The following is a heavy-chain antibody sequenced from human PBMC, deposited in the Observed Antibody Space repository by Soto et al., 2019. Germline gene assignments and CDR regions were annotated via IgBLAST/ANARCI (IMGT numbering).Heavy chain of an antibody. CDR3: ARGDLITIFGVVIIFDP. J-gene: IGHJ5*02. D-gene: IGHD3-3*01. CDR2: INPNSGGT. CDR1: GYTFTGYY. V-gene: IGHV1-2*02. Sequence: ASVKVSCKASGYTFTGYYMHWVRQAPGQGLEWMGWINPNSGGTNYAQKFQGRVTMTRDTSISTAYMELSRLRSDDTAVYYCARGDLITIFGVVIIFDPWGQGTLVTVSS.